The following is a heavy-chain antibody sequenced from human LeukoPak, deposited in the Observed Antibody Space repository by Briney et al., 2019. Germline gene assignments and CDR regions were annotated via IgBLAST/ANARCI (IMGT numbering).Heavy chain of an antibody. V-gene: IGHV4-59*08. J-gene: IGHJ4*02. CDR3: ARHGAISSESYFDY. Sequence: PSETLSLTCSVSGGSVSSYYWSWIRQSPGKGLEWIGFIHNSGRTNYNPSLKSRVTGFVDTSKNQVSLRLSSVTAADTAVYYCARHGAISSESYFDYWGQGALVTVSS. CDR1: GGSVSSYY. CDR2: IHNSGRT. D-gene: IGHD1-26*01.